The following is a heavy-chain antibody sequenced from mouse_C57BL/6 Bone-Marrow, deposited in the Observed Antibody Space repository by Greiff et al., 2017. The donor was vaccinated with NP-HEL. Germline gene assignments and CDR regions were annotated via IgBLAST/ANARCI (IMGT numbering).Heavy chain of an antibody. CDR1: GFTFSSYG. J-gene: IGHJ4*01. CDR3: ARRTASNYYGSSYEGAMDY. V-gene: IGHV5-6*01. CDR2: ISSGGSYT. D-gene: IGHD1-1*01. Sequence: EVQLVESGGDLVKPGGSLKLSCAASGFTFSSYGMSWVRQTPDKRLEWVATISSGGSYTYYPDSVKGRFTISRDNAKNTLYLQMSSLKSEDTAMYYCARRTASNYYGSSYEGAMDYWGQGTSVTVSS.